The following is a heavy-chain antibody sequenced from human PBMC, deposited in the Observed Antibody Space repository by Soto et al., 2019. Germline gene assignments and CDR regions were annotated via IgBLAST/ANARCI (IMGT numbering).Heavy chain of an antibody. Sequence: PGGSLRLSCAASGFTVSSNYMSWVRQAPGKGLEWVSVIYSGGSTYYADSVKGRFTISRDNSKNTLYLQMNSLRAEDTAVYYCASAVGDYDILTGLPDWGQGTLVTVSS. J-gene: IGHJ4*02. CDR3: ASAVGDYDILTGLPD. CDR2: IYSGGST. CDR1: GFTVSSNY. D-gene: IGHD3-9*01. V-gene: IGHV3-66*01.